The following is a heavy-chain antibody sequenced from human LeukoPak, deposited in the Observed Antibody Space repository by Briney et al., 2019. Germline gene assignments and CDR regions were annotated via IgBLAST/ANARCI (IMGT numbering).Heavy chain of an antibody. CDR3: AKEGKRDIVVVDYMDV. Sequence: GGSLRLSCAVSGFTLSDYSMNWVRQAPGKGLEWVSYISSSSRTIKYADSVRGRFTVSRDNAKKSLHLQMISLRAEDTAVYYCAKEGKRDIVVVDYMDVWGKGTTVTVSS. CDR1: GFTLSDYS. D-gene: IGHD2-2*01. CDR2: ISSSSRTI. J-gene: IGHJ6*03. V-gene: IGHV3-48*04.